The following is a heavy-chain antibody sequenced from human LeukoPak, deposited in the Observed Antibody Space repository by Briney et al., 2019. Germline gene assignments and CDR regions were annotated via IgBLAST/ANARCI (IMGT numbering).Heavy chain of an antibody. V-gene: IGHV3-21*01. CDR1: GFTFNSYS. J-gene: IGHJ6*02. CDR3: ARGTDYGSNYYYGMDV. D-gene: IGHD4-17*01. CDR2: ISSSSSHI. Sequence: GGSLRLSCAASGFTFNSYSMNWVRQAPGKGLEWVSSISSSSSHIYYADSVKGRFTISRDNAKNSLYLQMNSLRAEDTAVYYCARGTDYGSNYYYGMDVWGQGTTVTVSS.